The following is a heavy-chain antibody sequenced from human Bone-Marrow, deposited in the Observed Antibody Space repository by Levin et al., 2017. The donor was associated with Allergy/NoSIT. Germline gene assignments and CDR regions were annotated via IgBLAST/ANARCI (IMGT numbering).Heavy chain of an antibody. CDR1: GYSISSGYY. CDR2: IYHSGST. D-gene: IGHD3-10*01. CDR3: ARYGTMVRGVTNWFDP. V-gene: IGHV4-38-2*02. Sequence: PSETLSLTCTVSGYSISSGYYWGWIRQPPGKGLEWIGSIYHSGSTYYNPSLKSRVTISVDTSKNQFSLKLSSVTAADTAVYYCARYGTMVRGVTNWFDPWGQGTLVTVSS. J-gene: IGHJ5*02.